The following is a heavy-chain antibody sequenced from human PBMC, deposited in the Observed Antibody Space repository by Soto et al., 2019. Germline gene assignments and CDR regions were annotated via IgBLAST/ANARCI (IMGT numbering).Heavy chain of an antibody. D-gene: IGHD3-22*01. CDR2: ISYDGGSK. J-gene: IGHJ4*02. Sequence: QVQLVESGGGVVQPGSSLRLSLPASGFTLITFGIPWVRQPPGKGLGGVELISYDGGSKYYGDSVKGRFIISRDNSHNTVSLQMNSLRADDTAVYFCAKEQLAMTVVVADYFDSWGQGTLVTVSS. CDR3: AKEQLAMTVVVADYFDS. V-gene: IGHV3-30*18. CDR1: GFTLITFG.